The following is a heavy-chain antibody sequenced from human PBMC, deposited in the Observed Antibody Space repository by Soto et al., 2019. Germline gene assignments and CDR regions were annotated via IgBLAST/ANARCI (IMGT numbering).Heavy chain of an antibody. D-gene: IGHD2-8*01. V-gene: IGHV3-21*01. CDR1: GFTFSSYS. CDR3: ARALNVLMVYEASDY. Sequence: PGGSLRLSCAASGFTFSSYSMNWVRQAPGKGLEWVSSISSRSSYIYYADSVKGRFTISRDNAKNSLYLQMNSLRAEDTAVYYCARALNVLMVYEASDYWGQGTLLTVSS. CDR2: ISSRSSYI. J-gene: IGHJ4*02.